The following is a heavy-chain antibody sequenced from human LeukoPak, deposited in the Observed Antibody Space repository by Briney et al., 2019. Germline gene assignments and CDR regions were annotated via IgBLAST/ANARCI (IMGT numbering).Heavy chain of an antibody. CDR2: ISYDGINK. Sequence: PGGSLRLSCAASGFTFSGSAMHWVRQAPGKGLEWVAVISYDGINKYYADSVKGRFTISRDNSKNTLYLQMNSLRAEDTAVYYCAKDSRGYQDFFDYWGQGTLVTVSS. D-gene: IGHD3-22*01. V-gene: IGHV3-30*04. CDR1: GFTFSGSA. J-gene: IGHJ4*02. CDR3: AKDSRGYQDFFDY.